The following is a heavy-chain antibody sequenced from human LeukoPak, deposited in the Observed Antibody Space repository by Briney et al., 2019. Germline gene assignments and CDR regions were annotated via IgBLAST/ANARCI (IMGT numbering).Heavy chain of an antibody. V-gene: IGHV4-4*07. CDR2: IYTSGST. D-gene: IGHD3-9*01. Sequence: PSETLSLTCTVSGGSISSYYWSWIRQPAGKGLEWIGRIYTSGSTNYNPSLKSRVTMSVDTSKNQFSLKLSSVTAADTAVYYCARGGHGYYNVRLYYFDYWGQGTLVTVSS. CDR3: ARGGHGYYNVRLYYFDY. J-gene: IGHJ4*02. CDR1: GGSISSYY.